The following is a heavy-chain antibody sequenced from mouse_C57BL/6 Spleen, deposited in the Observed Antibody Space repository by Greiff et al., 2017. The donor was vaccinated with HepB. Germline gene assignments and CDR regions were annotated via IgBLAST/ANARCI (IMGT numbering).Heavy chain of an antibody. Sequence: DVMLVESGEGLVKPGGSLKLSCAASGFTFSSYAMSWVRQTPEKRLEWVAYISSGGDYIYYADTVKGRFTISRDNARNTLYLQMSSLKSEDTAMYYCTRALYYGSPWYFDVWGTGTTVTVSS. V-gene: IGHV5-9-1*02. CDR3: TRALYYGSPWYFDV. D-gene: IGHD1-1*01. CDR1: GFTFSSYA. J-gene: IGHJ1*03. CDR2: ISSGGDYI.